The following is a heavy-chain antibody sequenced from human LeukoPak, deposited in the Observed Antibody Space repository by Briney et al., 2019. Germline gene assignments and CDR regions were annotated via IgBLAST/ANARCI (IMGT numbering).Heavy chain of an antibody. CDR3: AGLQRIAVAGTDY. D-gene: IGHD6-19*01. J-gene: IGHJ4*02. Sequence: PSETLSLTCTVSVGSISSGSYYRSWIRQPAGKGLEWIGRIYTSGSANYNPSLKSRVAISVDTSKNQFSLKLSSVTAADTAVYYCAGLQRIAVAGTDYWGQGTLVTVSS. V-gene: IGHV4-61*02. CDR1: VGSISSGSYY. CDR2: IYTSGSA.